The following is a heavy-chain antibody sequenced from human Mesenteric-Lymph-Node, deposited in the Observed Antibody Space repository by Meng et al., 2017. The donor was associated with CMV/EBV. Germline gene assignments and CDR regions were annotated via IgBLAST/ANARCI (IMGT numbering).Heavy chain of an antibody. CDR2: IKQDGSEK. CDR1: GFTFSSYW. J-gene: IGHJ5*02. CDR3: ARDGEAAGTIKNWFDP. D-gene: IGHD6-13*01. V-gene: IGHV3-7*01. Sequence: GESLKISCAASGFTFSSYWMSWVRQAPGKGLEWVANIKQDGSEKYYVDSVKGRFTISRDNAKNSLYLQMNSLRAEDTAVYYCARDGEAAGTIKNWFDPWGQGTLVTVSS.